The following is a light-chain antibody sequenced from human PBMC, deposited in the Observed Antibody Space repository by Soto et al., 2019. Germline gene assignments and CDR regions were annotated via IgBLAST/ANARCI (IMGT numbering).Light chain of an antibody. CDR1: QSVSTN. V-gene: IGKV3-15*01. CDR3: QHYKEVTRT. Sequence: EILMTQSPATLSVSRGERATLCWRASQSVSTNLAWCQQKPGEGPRXVXYAXSTRAIGIPARLSGSGSATDFTLTISSLQSEDFAVYYCQHYKEVTRTVGGGTKVDIK. J-gene: IGKJ4*02. CDR2: AXS.